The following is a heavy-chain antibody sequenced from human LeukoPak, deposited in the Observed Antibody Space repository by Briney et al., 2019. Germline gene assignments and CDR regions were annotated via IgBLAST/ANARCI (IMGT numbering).Heavy chain of an antibody. CDR1: GYTFIDYY. V-gene: IGHV1-2*02. Sequence: RGSVRVSCKASGYTFIDYYMHWVRPAPGQGLEWIGWISPNSGGTKSVQKFQGRVTMTRDTSITTVYMELSGLSFDDTAVYYCARGGGRYSVDYWGQGSLVIVSS. CDR3: ARGGGRYSVDY. J-gene: IGHJ4*02. CDR2: ISPNSGGT. D-gene: IGHD1-26*01.